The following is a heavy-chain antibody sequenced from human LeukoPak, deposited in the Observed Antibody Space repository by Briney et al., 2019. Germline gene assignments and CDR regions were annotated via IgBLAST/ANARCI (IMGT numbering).Heavy chain of an antibody. V-gene: IGHV4-38-2*02. Sequence: SETLSLTCTVSGYSISSGYYWGWIRQPPGKGLEWIGSIYHSGSTYYNPSLKSRVTISVDTSKNQFSLKLTSVTAADTAIYYCARQWITYYFDYWGRGTLVTVST. J-gene: IGHJ4*02. D-gene: IGHD3-16*01. CDR3: ARQWITYYFDY. CDR2: IYHSGST. CDR1: GYSISSGYY.